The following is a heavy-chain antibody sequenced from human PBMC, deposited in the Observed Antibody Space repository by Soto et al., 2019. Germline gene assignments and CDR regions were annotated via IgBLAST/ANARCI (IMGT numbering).Heavy chain of an antibody. CDR2: IYYSGTT. CDR1: GYSISSSNW. CDR3: AGREIHGPMDY. V-gene: IGHV4-28*01. Sequence: QVQLQESGPGLVKPSDTLSLTCAVSGYSISSSNWWGWIRQPPGKGLEWIGYIYYSGTTYYNPSLKRRVTLSVDTSNNQFSLKLPSVTAVATAVSSCAGREIHGPMDYWGQGTLVTVSS. D-gene: IGHD1-26*01. J-gene: IGHJ4*02.